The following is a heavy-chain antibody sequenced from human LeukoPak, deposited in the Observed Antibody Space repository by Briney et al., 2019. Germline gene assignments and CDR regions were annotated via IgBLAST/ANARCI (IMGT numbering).Heavy chain of an antibody. Sequence: GGSLRLSCAASGFTLSDYYMSWSRQAPGKGLEWVSYISSSGSTIYYADSVKGRFTISRDNAKKSLYLQMNSPRAEDTAVYYCARDWNTLADYWGQGTLVTVSS. CDR2: ISSSGSTI. CDR3: ARDWNTLADY. J-gene: IGHJ4*02. V-gene: IGHV3-11*04. D-gene: IGHD1-1*01. CDR1: GFTLSDYY.